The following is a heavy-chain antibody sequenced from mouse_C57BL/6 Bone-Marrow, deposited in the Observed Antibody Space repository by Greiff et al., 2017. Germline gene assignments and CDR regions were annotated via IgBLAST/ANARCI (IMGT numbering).Heavy chain of an antibody. Sequence: QVQLQQSGAELVRPGTSVKMSCKASGYTFTNYWIGWAKQRPGHGLEWIGDIYPGGGYTNYNEKFKGKATLTADKSSSTAYMQFSSLTSEDSAIYYCARYYYDSSYYFDYWGQGTTLTVSS. CDR1: GYTFTNYW. CDR2: IYPGGGYT. V-gene: IGHV1-63*01. D-gene: IGHD1-1*01. CDR3: ARYYYDSSYYFDY. J-gene: IGHJ2*01.